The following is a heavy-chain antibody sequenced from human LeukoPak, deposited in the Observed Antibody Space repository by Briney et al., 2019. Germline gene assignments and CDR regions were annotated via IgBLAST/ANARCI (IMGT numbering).Heavy chain of an antibody. Sequence: SVKVSCKASGGTFSSYAISWVRQAPGQGLEWMGRIIPIFGTANYAQKFQSRVTITADKSTSTAYMQLSSLRSEDTAVYYCARDLAYCGGDCYPGGDYWGQGTLVTVSS. CDR2: IIPIFGTA. J-gene: IGHJ4*02. V-gene: IGHV1-69*06. D-gene: IGHD2-21*02. CDR3: ARDLAYCGGDCYPGGDY. CDR1: GGTFSSYA.